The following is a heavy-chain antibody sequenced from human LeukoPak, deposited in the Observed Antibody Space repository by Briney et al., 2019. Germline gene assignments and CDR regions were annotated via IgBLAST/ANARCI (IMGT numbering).Heavy chain of an antibody. CDR3: AREYSSSSGKAFDI. Sequence: GGSLRLSCAASGFTFNTYNMNWVRQAPGKGLECVSYISSSGSTIYYADSVKGRFTISRDNAKNSLYLQMNSLRAEDTAVYYCAREYSSSSGKAFDIWGQGTLVTVSS. V-gene: IGHV3-48*01. CDR1: GFTFNTYN. CDR2: ISSSGSTI. J-gene: IGHJ3*02. D-gene: IGHD6-6*01.